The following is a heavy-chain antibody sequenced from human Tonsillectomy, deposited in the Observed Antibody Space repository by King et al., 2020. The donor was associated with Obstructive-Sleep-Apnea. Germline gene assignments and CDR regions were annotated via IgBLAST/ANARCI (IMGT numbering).Heavy chain of an antibody. D-gene: IGHD1-14*01. Sequence: VQLVESGGGLVQPGRSLRLSCAASGFNSNDYAMHWVRRAPGKGLEWVSGIYWDGSRTGYADFVKGRFTISRDNAKSSLYLQMNNLKAEDTAVYYCGKDISPGGMDVWGQGTTVTVSS. CDR3: GKDISPGGMDV. J-gene: IGHJ6*02. V-gene: IGHV3-9*01. CDR1: GFNSNDYA. CDR2: IYWDGSRT.